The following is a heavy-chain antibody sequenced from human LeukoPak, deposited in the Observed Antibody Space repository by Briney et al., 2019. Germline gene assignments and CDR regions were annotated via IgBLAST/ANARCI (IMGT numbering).Heavy chain of an antibody. V-gene: IGHV4-61*02. CDR1: GGSISSGSYY. Sequence: PSETLSLTCTVSGGSISSGSYYWSWIRQPAGKGLEWIGRIYTSGSTNYNPSLKSRVTISVDTSKNQFSLKLSSVTAADTAVYYCARVPYSSSWEWYFDLWGRGTLVTVSS. CDR3: ARVPYSSSWEWYFDL. J-gene: IGHJ2*01. CDR2: IYTSGST. D-gene: IGHD6-13*01.